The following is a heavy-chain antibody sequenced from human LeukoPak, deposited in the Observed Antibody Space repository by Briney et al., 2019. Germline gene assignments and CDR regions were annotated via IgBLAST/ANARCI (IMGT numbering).Heavy chain of an antibody. CDR3: AKDYTYYYDSSGYYSRGAFDI. V-gene: IGHV3-30*02. CDR1: GFTFSDYS. CDR2: IRYDGNNK. Sequence: GGSLRLSCAASGFTFSDYSMHWVRQAPGKGLNWVAFIRYDGNNKYYADSVKGRFTISRDNSKNTLYLQMNSLRAEDTAVYYCAKDYTYYYDSSGYYSRGAFDIWGQRTMVTVSS. J-gene: IGHJ3*02. D-gene: IGHD3-22*01.